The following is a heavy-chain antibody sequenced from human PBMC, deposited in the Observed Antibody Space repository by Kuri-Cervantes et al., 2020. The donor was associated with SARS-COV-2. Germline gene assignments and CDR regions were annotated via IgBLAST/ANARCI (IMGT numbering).Heavy chain of an antibody. D-gene: IGHD1-26*01. J-gene: IGHJ4*02. V-gene: IGHV1-18*01. CDR1: GYTFTSYD. Sequence: ASVKVSCKASGYTFTSYDINWVRQAAGQGLEWMGWISAYNGNTNYAQKLQGRVTMTTDTSTSTAYMELRSLRSDDTAVYYCAREIQYSGSSLDFDYWGQGTLVTVSS. CDR3: AREIQYSGSSLDFDY. CDR2: ISAYNGNT.